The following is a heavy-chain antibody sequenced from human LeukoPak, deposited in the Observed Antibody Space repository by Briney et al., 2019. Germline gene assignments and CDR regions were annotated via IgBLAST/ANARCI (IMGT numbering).Heavy chain of an antibody. D-gene: IGHD3-22*01. Sequence: SETLSLTCNVSGGSIRSYYWSWIRQPPGKGLEWIGYIYYSVSTNYNPSLKSRVTISVDTSKNQFSLKLSSVTAADTAVYYCARVSNYYYDSSGYPYYFDYWGQGTLVTVSS. J-gene: IGHJ4*02. CDR2: IYYSVST. CDR1: GGSIRSYY. CDR3: ARVSNYYYDSSGYPYYFDY. V-gene: IGHV4-59*01.